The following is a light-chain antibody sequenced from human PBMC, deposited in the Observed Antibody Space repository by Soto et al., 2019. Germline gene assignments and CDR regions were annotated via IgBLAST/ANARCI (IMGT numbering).Light chain of an antibody. V-gene: IGLV2-14*01. Sequence: QSAPTQPASVSGSHGQSITISCTGTSSDVGGYNYVTWYQQHPGKAPKIMIYDVTNRPSGVSNRFSGSKSGNTASLTISGLQAEDEAYYYCISYTSSSTVVVGGGTKLTVL. J-gene: IGLJ2*01. CDR3: ISYTSSSTVV. CDR2: DVT. CDR1: SSDVGGYNY.